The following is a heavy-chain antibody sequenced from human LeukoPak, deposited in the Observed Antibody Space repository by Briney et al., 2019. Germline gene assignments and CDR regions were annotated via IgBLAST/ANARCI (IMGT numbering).Heavy chain of an antibody. J-gene: IGHJ3*02. CDR3: ARSKWGAFDI. D-gene: IGHD1-26*01. CDR2: INHSGST. V-gene: IGHV4-34*01. CDR1: GRFFSGYY. Sequence: SDTQSLLCGVYGRFFSGYYWSWMRQPPGKGLEWIGEINHSGSTNYTPYLKSRVTISVDTSKNQFSLKLSSVTAADTAVYYCARSKWGAFDIWGQGTMVTVSS.